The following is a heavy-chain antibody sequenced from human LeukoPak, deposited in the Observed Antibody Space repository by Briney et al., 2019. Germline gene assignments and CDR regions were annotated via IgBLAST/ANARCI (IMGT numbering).Heavy chain of an antibody. CDR2: IYHSGST. CDR3: ARKDTAMVTSRRWFDP. CDR1: GGYFSGYY. D-gene: IGHD5-18*01. Sequence: SETLSLTCAVYGGYFSGYYWSWIRQPPGKGLEWIGEIYHSGSTNYNPSLKSRVTRSGDTSKNQFSLKLSSVTAADTAVYYCARKDTAMVTSRRWFDPWGQGTLVTVSS. J-gene: IGHJ5*02. V-gene: IGHV4-34*01.